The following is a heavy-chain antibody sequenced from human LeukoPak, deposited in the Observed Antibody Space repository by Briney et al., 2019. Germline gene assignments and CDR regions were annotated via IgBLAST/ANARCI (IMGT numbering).Heavy chain of an antibody. D-gene: IGHD6-25*01. CDR3: ARGRAATYYYYYMDV. CDR1: GGSFSGYY. V-gene: IGHV4-34*01. CDR2: INHSGST. J-gene: IGHJ6*03. Sequence: SETRSLTCAVYGGSFSGYYWSWIRQPPGKGLEWIGEINHSGSTNYNPSLKSRVTISVDTSKNQFSLKLSSVTAADTAVYYCARGRAATYYYYYMDVWGKGTTVTVSS.